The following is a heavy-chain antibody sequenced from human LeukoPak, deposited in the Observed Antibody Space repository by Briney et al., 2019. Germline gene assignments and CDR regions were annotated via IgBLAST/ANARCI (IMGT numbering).Heavy chain of an antibody. Sequence: PSETLSLTCAVYGGSFSGYYWSWIRQPPGKGLEGIGEINHSGSTNYNPSLKSRVTISVDTSKNQFSLKLSSVTAADTAVYYCARGGGRFGKYGMDVWGQGTTVTVSS. V-gene: IGHV4-34*09. CDR3: ARGGGRFGKYGMDV. CDR2: INHSGST. D-gene: IGHD3-10*01. J-gene: IGHJ6*02. CDR1: GGSFSGYY.